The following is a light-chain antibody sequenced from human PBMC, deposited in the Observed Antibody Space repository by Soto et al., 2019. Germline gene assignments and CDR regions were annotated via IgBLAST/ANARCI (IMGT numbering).Light chain of an antibody. V-gene: IGKV2-28*01. CDR1: QSLLHSDGYNY. CDR3: MQALLFPRT. CDR2: LGS. Sequence: DIVMTQSPLSLPVTPGEPASISCRSSQSLLHSDGYNYLNWYLQKPGQSPQVLIYLGSNRASGVPDRFSGTGSGTDFTLKISRVEAEDVGVYYCMQALLFPRTFGGGTEVEIK. J-gene: IGKJ4*01.